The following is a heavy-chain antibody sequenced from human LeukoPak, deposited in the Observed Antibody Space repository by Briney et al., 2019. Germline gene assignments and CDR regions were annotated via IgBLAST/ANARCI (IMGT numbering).Heavy chain of an antibody. CDR1: GGTSSTYA. CDR3: ARDSGYCSTANCYKPADY. Sequence: GASVKVSCKASGGTSSTYAISWVRQAPGQGLEWMGRIIPFVDITNYAQKFQGRVTIAADKSTNTAYLELSSLRSEDTALYFCARDSGYCSTANCYKPADYWGQGTLVTVSS. CDR2: IIPFVDIT. D-gene: IGHD2-2*03. V-gene: IGHV1-69*04. J-gene: IGHJ4*02.